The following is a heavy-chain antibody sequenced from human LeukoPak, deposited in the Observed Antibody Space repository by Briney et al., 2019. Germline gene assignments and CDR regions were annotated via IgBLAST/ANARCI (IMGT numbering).Heavy chain of an antibody. CDR3: ARGTYSYALFFDF. Sequence: PSETLSLTCTVSGGSISSYYWSWIRQPPGQGLEWIGYIYYSGSTNYNPSLKSRVTISVDTSKNQFSLKLSSVTAADTAVYYCARGTYSYALFFDFWGQGTLVTVSS. J-gene: IGHJ4*02. CDR2: IYYSGST. D-gene: IGHD5-18*01. V-gene: IGHV4-59*08. CDR1: GGSISSYY.